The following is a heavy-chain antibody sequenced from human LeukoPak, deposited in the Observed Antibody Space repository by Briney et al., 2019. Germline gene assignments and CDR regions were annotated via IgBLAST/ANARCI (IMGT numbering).Heavy chain of an antibody. V-gene: IGHV4-38-2*02. D-gene: IGHD3-10*01. Sequence: PSETLSLTCTVSGYSISSGYYWGWTRQPPGKGLEWIGSIYHSGTTYYNPSLKGRVTMSVDTSKNQFSLRLESVTAADTALYYCARHVLLWLGEHNYAFDIWGRGTMVAVSS. J-gene: IGHJ3*02. CDR2: IYHSGTT. CDR3: ARHVLLWLGEHNYAFDI. CDR1: GYSISSGYY.